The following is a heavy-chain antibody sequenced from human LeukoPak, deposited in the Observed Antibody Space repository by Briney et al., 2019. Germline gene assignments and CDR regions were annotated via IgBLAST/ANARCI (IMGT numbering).Heavy chain of an antibody. V-gene: IGHV3-23*01. CDR1: GFTFSSYA. J-gene: IGHJ6*02. CDR3: AKDGWEYYYYGMDV. D-gene: IGHD6-19*01. CDR2: ISGSGGST. Sequence: GGSLRLSCAASGFTFSSYAMSWVRQAPGKGLEWVSAISGSGGSTYYADSVKGRFTISRDNSKNTLYLQMNSLRAEDTAVYYCAKDGWEYYYYGMDVWGQGTTVTVSS.